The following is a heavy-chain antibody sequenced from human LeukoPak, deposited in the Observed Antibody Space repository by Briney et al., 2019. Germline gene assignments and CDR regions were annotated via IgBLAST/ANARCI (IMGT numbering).Heavy chain of an antibody. CDR2: IYYIGSP. CDR1: GGSISRSY. J-gene: IGHJ6*03. Sequence: SETLSLTCTVSGGSISRSYWSWIRQAPGKGLEWIGWIYYIGSPNYNPSLKSRVTMSVDTSHSQFSLKLTSVTAADTAVYYCASKGKLHSAYYYLDVWGIGTTVTVSS. CDR3: ASKGKLHSAYYYLDV. D-gene: IGHD1-7*01. V-gene: IGHV4-59*01.